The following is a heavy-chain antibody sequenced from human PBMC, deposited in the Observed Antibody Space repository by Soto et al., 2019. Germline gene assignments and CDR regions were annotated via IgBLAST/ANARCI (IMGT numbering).Heavy chain of an antibody. V-gene: IGHV3-48*01. CDR2: ISSSSSTI. CDR3: VRDARVATN. J-gene: IGHJ4*02. CDR1: VFTFNTYS. Sequence: SLRLSCTASVFTFNTYSMNWVRQAPGKGLEWVSYISSSSSTIKYADSVKGRFSIFRDNAKNSLYLQLNSLRVEDTAVYYCVRDARVATNWGQGTLVTAPQ. D-gene: IGHD5-12*01.